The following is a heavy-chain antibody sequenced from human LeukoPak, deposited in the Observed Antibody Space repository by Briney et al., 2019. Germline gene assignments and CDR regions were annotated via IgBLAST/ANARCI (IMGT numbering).Heavy chain of an antibody. D-gene: IGHD2-2*01. J-gene: IGHJ5*02. Sequence: SETLSLTCAVSGGSISSSYWWSWMRPPPGKGLEWIGEIYHSGSTNYNLSLKSRVTISVDKSKNQFSLKLNSVTAADTAVYYCARDYCTSTTCPNWFDPWGQGTLVTVSS. V-gene: IGHV4-4*02. CDR2: IYHSGST. CDR1: GGSISSSYW. CDR3: ARDYCTSTTCPNWFDP.